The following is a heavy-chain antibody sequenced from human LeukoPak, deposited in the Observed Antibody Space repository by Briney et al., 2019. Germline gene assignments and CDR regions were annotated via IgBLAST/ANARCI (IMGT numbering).Heavy chain of an antibody. V-gene: IGHV3-23*01. CDR2: ISGSGGST. J-gene: IGHJ5*02. CDR1: GFPLRTYV. D-gene: IGHD4-17*01. Sequence: GGSLRLSCAASGFPLRTYVMTWVRQAAGKGLEWVSTISGSGGSTYYADSVKGRFTISRDNSKNTLYLEMNNLRVDDTATYFCMRSDYGGLVDPWGQGTLVTVSS. CDR3: MRSDYGGLVDP.